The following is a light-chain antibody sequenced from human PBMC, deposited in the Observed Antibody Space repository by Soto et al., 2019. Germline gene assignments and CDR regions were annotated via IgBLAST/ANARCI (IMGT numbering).Light chain of an antibody. Sequence: EIVMTQSPATLSVSPGERATLSCRASQGVSSNLAWYQQNPCQAPRLLIYGASTRATGIPPRFSGGGSGADFTLTIGSLQSDEFAIYYCQQCNTWPWTFGQGTKVEI. CDR1: QGVSSN. CDR2: GAS. V-gene: IGKV3-15*01. J-gene: IGKJ1*01. CDR3: QQCNTWPWT.